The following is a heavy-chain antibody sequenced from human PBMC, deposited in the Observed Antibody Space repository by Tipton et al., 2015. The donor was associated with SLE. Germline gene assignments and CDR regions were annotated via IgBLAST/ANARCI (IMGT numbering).Heavy chain of an antibody. CDR3: ARVNNFYGSGSFDY. CDR2: ISYDVSNT. V-gene: IGHV3-30*03. CDR1: SFTFSSYW. J-gene: IGHJ4*02. D-gene: IGHD3-10*01. Sequence: SLRLSCTASSFTFSSYWMHWVRQAPGKGLEWVTAISYDVSNTYYADSVKGRFTISRDNSKNTLFLQMNSLRPEDTAVYYCARVNNFYGSGSFDYWGQGTLVTVSS.